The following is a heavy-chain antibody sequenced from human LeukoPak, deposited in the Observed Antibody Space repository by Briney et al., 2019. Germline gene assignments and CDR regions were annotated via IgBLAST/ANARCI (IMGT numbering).Heavy chain of an antibody. V-gene: IGHV1-18*01. J-gene: IGHJ4*02. CDR2: ISAYNGNT. CDR3: ARALPDIVVVPAAMQVDY. CDR1: GYTFTSYG. Sequence: ASVKVSCKASGYTFTSYGISWVRQAPGQGLGWMGWISAYNGNTNYAQKLQGRVTMTTDTSTSTAYMELRSLRSDDTAVYYCARALPDIVVVPAAMQVDYWGQGTLVTVSS. D-gene: IGHD2-2*01.